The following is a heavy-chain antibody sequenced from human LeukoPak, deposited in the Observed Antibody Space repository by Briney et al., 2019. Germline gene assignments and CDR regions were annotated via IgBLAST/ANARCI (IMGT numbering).Heavy chain of an antibody. D-gene: IGHD6-13*01. CDR1: GGSISSYY. J-gene: IGHJ6*02. Sequence: SETLSLTCTVSGGSISSYYWSWIRQPAAKRLEWIGRIYSSGTTTYNPSFKSRVTMSLDTSNNQLSLKLTSVTAADTAVYYCARVSPIPAAGSSYYFAMDVWGQGTTVTVSS. V-gene: IGHV4-4*07. CDR3: ARVSPIPAAGSSYYFAMDV. CDR2: IYSSGTT.